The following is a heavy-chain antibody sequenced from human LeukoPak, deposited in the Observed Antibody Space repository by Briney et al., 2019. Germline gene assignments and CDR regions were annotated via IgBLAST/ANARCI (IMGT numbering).Heavy chain of an antibody. CDR1: GGSISSSSYY. D-gene: IGHD3-16*02. Sequence: PSETLSLTCTVSGGSISSSSYYWGWIRQPPGKGLEWIGSIYYSGSTYYNPSLKSRVTISVDTSKNQFSLKLSSVTAADTAVYYCARRVSWNWFDPWGQGTLVTVPS. V-gene: IGHV4-39*01. CDR2: IYYSGST. J-gene: IGHJ5*02. CDR3: ARRVSWNWFDP.